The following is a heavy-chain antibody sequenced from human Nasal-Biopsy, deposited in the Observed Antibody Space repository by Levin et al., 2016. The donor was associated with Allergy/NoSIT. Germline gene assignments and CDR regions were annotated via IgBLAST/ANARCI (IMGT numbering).Heavy chain of an antibody. D-gene: IGHD6-19*01. CDR1: GASISSYY. Sequence: SETLYLTCAVSGASISSYYWNWIRQAPGKGLEWIGYIYYSGSTNYNPSLKSRVTISVDTSKNQFSLRLSSVTTADTAVYYCAGDPGYSSGWNRVDYWGQGTLVTVSS. CDR2: IYYSGST. J-gene: IGHJ4*02. V-gene: IGHV4-59*01. CDR3: AGDPGYSSGWNRVDY.